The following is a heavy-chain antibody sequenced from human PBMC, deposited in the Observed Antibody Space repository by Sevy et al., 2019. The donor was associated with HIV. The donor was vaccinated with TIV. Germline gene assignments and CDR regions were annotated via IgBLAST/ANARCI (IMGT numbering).Heavy chain of an antibody. Sequence: GGSLRLSCAASGFTFNYAWMSWVRQAPGKGLEWVGRIKSKTDGGTADYAAHVKGRFTISRDDSENTLYLQMNSLKTEDTAVYYCDSVVKNDFWDGHVNYYGLDVWGQGTTVTVSS. CDR2: IKSKTDGGTA. J-gene: IGHJ6*02. CDR3: DSVVKNDFWDGHVNYYGLDV. D-gene: IGHD3-3*01. V-gene: IGHV3-15*01. CDR1: GFTFNYAW.